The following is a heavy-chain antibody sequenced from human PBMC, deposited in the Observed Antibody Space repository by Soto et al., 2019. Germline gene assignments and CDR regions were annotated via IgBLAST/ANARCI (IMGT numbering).Heavy chain of an antibody. D-gene: IGHD6-19*01. CDR3: AKSLALISGWFGNPFDY. V-gene: IGHV3-23*01. CDR2: LSASGGST. CDR1: GFTFTSYA. J-gene: IGHJ4*02. Sequence: EVQLLESGGGLVQPGGSLRLSCAASGFTFTSYAMSWVRQAPGKGLEWVSTLSASGGSTAYADSVRGRFTISRDNSKNTVYLQMSSLRAEDTAVYYCAKSLALISGWFGNPFDYWGQGTLVTVSS.